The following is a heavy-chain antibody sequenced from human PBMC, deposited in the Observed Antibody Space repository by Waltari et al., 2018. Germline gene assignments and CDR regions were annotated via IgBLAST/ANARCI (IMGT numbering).Heavy chain of an antibody. CDR2: INHSGST. CDR1: GGSFSGYY. V-gene: IGHV4-34*02. D-gene: IGHD2-15*01. J-gene: IGHJ4*02. CDR3: ARGYCSGDSCSVYFDY. Sequence: QVQLQQWGAGLLKPSETLSLTCAVYGGSFSGYYWSWIRQPPGKGREWIGEINHSGSTNYNPSLKSRVTISVDTSKNQFSLKVNSVTAADTAVYYCARGYCSGDSCSVYFDYWGQGTLVTVSS.